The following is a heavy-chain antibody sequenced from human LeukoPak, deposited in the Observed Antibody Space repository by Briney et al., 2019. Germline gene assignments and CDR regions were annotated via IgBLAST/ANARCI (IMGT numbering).Heavy chain of an antibody. CDR1: GFRIQ. J-gene: IGHJ4*02. CDR3: ASGSNRVFDY. D-gene: IGHD1-1*01. V-gene: IGHV3-53*01. CDR2: THGDGST. Sequence: GGSLRLSCAASGFRIQMSWVRQAPGKGLEWVSMTHGDGSTNYADSVKGRFTISRDNSKNTTYLQINSLSVEDTAVYYCASGSNRVFDYWGQGTLVTVSS.